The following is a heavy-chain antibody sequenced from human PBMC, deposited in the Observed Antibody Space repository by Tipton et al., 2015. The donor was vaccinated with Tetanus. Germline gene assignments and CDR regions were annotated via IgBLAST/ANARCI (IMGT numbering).Heavy chain of an antibody. Sequence: SLRLSCAASGFTFSNAWMSWVRQAPGKGLEWVGRIKSKTDGGTTDYAAPVKGRFTISRDDSKNTLYLQMNSLKTEDTAVYYCTTEVVVVVAATISVYWGQETLDAVSS. J-gene: IGHJ4*02. CDR2: IKSKTDGGTT. D-gene: IGHD2-15*01. CDR1: GFTFSNAW. CDR3: TTEVVVVVAATISVY. V-gene: IGHV3-15*01.